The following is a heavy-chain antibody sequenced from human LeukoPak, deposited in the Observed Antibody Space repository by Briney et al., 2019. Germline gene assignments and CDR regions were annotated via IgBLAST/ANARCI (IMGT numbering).Heavy chain of an antibody. CDR2: ISGSGGST. J-gene: IGHJ4*02. Sequence: GGSPRLSCAASGFTFSSYAMSWVRQAPGKGLEWVSAISGSGGSTYYADSVKGRFTISRDNSKNTLYLQMNSLRAEDTAVYYCAKVYSSSSRGLDYWGQGTLVTVSS. CDR1: GFTFSSYA. D-gene: IGHD6-6*01. V-gene: IGHV3-23*01. CDR3: AKVYSSSSRGLDY.